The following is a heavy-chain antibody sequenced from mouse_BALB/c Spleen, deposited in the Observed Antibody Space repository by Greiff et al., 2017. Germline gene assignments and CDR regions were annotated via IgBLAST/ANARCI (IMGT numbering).Heavy chain of an antibody. CDR3: ARQKYGNYEAMDY. D-gene: IGHD2-10*02. Sequence: EVKLEESGGGLVQPGGSLKLSCAASGFTFSSYTMSWVRQTPEKRLEWVAYISNGGGSTYYPDTVKGRFTISRDNAKNTLYLQMSSLKSEDTAMYYCARQKYGNYEAMDYWGQGTSVTVSS. J-gene: IGHJ4*01. CDR1: GFTFSSYT. V-gene: IGHV5-12-2*01. CDR2: ISNGGGST.